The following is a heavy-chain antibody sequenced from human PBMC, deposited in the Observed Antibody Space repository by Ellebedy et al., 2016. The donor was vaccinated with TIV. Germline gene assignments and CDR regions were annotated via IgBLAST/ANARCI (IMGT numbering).Heavy chain of an antibody. Sequence: GESLKISXAASGFAFSNFAMHWVRQAPGKGLEWVAFISYDGTNKYSPEPVKGRFTVSRDNSNNTLYLQMNTLRPEDTAVYYCAKDYGGFDYWGQGTLVTVSS. V-gene: IGHV3-30-3*01. D-gene: IGHD4-23*01. CDR3: AKDYGGFDY. CDR1: GFAFSNFA. CDR2: ISYDGTNK. J-gene: IGHJ4*02.